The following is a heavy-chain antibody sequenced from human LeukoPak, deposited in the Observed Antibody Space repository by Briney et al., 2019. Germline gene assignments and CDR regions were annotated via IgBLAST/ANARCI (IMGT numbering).Heavy chain of an antibody. V-gene: IGHV4-39*01. D-gene: IGHD3-22*01. CDR2: VYYSGCT. J-gene: IGHJ5*02. Sequence: SETLSLTCTVSGCSISSSRYYWRWLRQPPGKGLEGLGSVYYSGCTYYNPSLKGRITLSLYTSKNQLSLKLRSVTAADTAVYYCARLWMFPYYYENNGQRNWFDPWGQGTLVTVSS. CDR1: GCSISSSRYY. CDR3: ARLWMFPYYYENNGQRNWFDP.